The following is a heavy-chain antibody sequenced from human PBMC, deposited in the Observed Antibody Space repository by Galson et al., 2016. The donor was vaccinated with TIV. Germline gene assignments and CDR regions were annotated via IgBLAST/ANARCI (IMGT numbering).Heavy chain of an antibody. Sequence: SVKVSCKASGYTFTSYGINWVRQVPGQGLEWVGWISAYNGNTNYAQMLQGRVTMTTDTSTSTAYMELRSLGSDDTAVYYCAREYYYYAMDVWGQGTTVTVSS. CDR1: GYTFTSYG. CDR3: AREYYYYAMDV. J-gene: IGHJ6*02. CDR2: ISAYNGNT. V-gene: IGHV1-18*01.